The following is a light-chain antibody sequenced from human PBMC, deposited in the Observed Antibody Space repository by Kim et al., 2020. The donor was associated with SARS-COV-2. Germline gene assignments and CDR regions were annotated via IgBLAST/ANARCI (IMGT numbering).Light chain of an antibody. V-gene: IGLV6-57*01. J-gene: IGLJ2*01. Sequence: NFMLTQSHSMSESPGKTVTISCTRTSGNIASNYVQWYQQRPGSSPTVVIYEDGRRPSGIPDRFSGSIDSSSNSASLTISGLKTEDEADYFCQSYDNLNHVFGGGTKLTVL. CDR3: QSYDNLNHV. CDR1: SGNIASNY. CDR2: EDG.